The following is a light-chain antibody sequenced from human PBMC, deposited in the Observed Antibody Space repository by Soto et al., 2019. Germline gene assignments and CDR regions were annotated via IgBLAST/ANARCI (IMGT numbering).Light chain of an antibody. CDR2: DAS. CDR3: QQYNSYLYT. J-gene: IGKJ2*01. CDR1: QSISSW. Sequence: DIQLTQSPSSLSASAGDRVTITCRASQSISSWLAWYQQKPGKAPKLLIYDASSLESGVPSRFSGSGSGTEFTLTISSLQPDDFATYYCQQYNSYLYTFGQGTKVDIK. V-gene: IGKV1-5*01.